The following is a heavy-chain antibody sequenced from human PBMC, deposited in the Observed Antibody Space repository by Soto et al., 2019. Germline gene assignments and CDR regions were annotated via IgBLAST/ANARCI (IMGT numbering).Heavy chain of an antibody. CDR1: GFTFSTYP. V-gene: IGHV3-30-3*01. Sequence: PGGSLRLSCAASGFTFSTYPMHWLRQAPGKGLEWVALLSYDGSDKYYADSVKGRFSISRDNPQNTLYLQMNSLRAEDTAVYYCARWNVQHDSYGYFWGQGTLVTVS. J-gene: IGHJ4*02. CDR2: LSYDGSDK. D-gene: IGHD5-18*01. CDR3: ARWNVQHDSYGYF.